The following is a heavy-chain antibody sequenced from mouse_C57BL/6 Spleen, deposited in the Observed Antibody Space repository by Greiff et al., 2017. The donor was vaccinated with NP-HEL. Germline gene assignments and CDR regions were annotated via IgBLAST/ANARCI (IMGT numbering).Heavy chain of an antibody. D-gene: IGHD2-3*01. J-gene: IGHJ2*01. CDR2: ISDGGSYT. V-gene: IGHV5-4*03. CDR3: ARGYDGYYVGDFDY. CDR1: GFTFSSYA. Sequence: EVKVVESGGGLVKPGGSLKLSCAASGFTFSSYAMSWVRQTPEKRLEWVATISDGGSYTYYPDNVKGRFTISRDNAKNNLYLQMSHLQSEDTAMYYCARGYDGYYVGDFDYWGQGTTLTVSS.